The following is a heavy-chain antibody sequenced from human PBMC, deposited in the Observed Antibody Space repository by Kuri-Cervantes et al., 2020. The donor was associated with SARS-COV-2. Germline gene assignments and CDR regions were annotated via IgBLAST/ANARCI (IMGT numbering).Heavy chain of an antibody. CDR1: GFTFSSYW. V-gene: IGHV3-7*04. J-gene: IGHJ4*02. Sequence: GESLKISCAASGFTFSSYWMSWVRQAPGKGLEWVANIRQDGSETYYVDSVKGRFTISRDNAKNSLYLQMNSLRAEDTAVYYCARAVLCVVAYFDDWGQGTLVTVSS. CDR2: IRQDGSET. D-gene: IGHD2-15*01. CDR3: ARAVLCVVAYFDD.